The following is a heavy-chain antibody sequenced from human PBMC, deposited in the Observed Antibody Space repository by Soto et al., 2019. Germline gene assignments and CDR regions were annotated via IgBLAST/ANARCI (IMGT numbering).Heavy chain of an antibody. Sequence: TLSLTCTVSGGSISDYYWSWIRQPPGKGLEWNGYIYYSGSTNYNPSLKSRVTISIDTSNNQFSLKLISVTAADTAVYYCARVPRYYGSGTSFDYWGQGALVTVS. CDR1: GGSISDYY. CDR3: ARVPRYYGSGTSFDY. J-gene: IGHJ4*02. V-gene: IGHV4-59*01. CDR2: IYYSGST. D-gene: IGHD3-10*01.